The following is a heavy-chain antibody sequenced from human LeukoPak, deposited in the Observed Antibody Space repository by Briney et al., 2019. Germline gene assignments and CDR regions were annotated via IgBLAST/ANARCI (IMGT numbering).Heavy chain of an antibody. D-gene: IGHD6-6*01. J-gene: IGHJ6*03. CDR3: AVHYYYYMDV. V-gene: IGHV1-46*01. CDR2: ISPSGGST. CDR1: GYTFTGYW. Sequence: GASVKVSCKAFGYTFTGYWMHWVRQAPGQGPEWMGVISPSGGSTIYAQKVKGRVALTRDMSTSTDYLELSSLRSDDTAVYYCAVHYYYYMDVWGKGTTVTVSS.